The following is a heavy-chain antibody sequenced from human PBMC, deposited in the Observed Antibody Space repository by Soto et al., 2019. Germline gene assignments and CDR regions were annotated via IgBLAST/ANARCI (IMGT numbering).Heavy chain of an antibody. CDR2: IIPIFGTA. J-gene: IGHJ6*02. CDR1: GGTFSSYA. CDR3: ARDVAVAASPDYYYYHGMDV. V-gene: IGHV1-69*13. D-gene: IGHD6-19*01. Sequence: EASVKVSCKASGGTFSSYAISWVRQAPGQGLEWMGGIIPIFGTANYAQKFQGRVTITADESTSTAYMELSSLRSEDTAVYYCARDVAVAASPDYYYYHGMDVWGQGTTVTVSS.